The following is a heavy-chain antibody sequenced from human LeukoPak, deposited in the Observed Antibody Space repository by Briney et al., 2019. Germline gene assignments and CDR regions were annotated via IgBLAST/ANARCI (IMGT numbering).Heavy chain of an antibody. V-gene: IGHV4-59*08. J-gene: IGHJ4*02. Sequence: SETLSLTCTVSGGSISSYYWSWIRQPPGKGLEWLGYIYYSGSTNYNPSLKSRVTISVDTSKNQFSLKLSSVTAADTAVYYCARAPYCSGGSCPLDYWGQGTLVTVSS. D-gene: IGHD2-15*01. CDR3: ARAPYCSGGSCPLDY. CDR2: IYYSGST. CDR1: GGSISSYY.